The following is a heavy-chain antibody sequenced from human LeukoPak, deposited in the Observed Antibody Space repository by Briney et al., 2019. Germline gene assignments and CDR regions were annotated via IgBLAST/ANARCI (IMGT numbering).Heavy chain of an antibody. V-gene: IGHV3-30*18. CDR2: ISYDGSNR. D-gene: IGHD2-15*01. CDR3: AKSQYSRDGGFDY. J-gene: IGHJ4*02. Sequence: PGRSLRLSCAASGFTFSNYGMHWVRQAPGKGLEWVAVISYDGSNRYCADSVKGRFTISRDNSKNMLYLQMNSLRAEGTAVYYCAKSQYSRDGGFDYWGQGTLVTVSS. CDR1: GFTFSNYG.